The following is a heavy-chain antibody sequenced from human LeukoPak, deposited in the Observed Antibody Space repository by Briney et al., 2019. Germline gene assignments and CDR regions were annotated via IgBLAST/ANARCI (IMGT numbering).Heavy chain of an antibody. CDR2: IIPVFGTA. CDR3: ASSIMITFGGVIVRDGDAFDI. D-gene: IGHD3-16*02. V-gene: IGHV1-69*05. Sequence: SVKVSCKASGGTFSSYAISWVRQAPGQGLEWMGRIIPVFGTANYAQKFQGRVTITTDESTSTAYMELSSLRSEDTAVYYCASSIMITFGGVIVRDGDAFDIWGQGTMVTVSS. CDR1: GGTFSSYA. J-gene: IGHJ3*02.